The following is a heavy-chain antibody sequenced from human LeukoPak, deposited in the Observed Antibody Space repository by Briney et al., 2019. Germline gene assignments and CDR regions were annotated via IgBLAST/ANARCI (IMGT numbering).Heavy chain of an antibody. CDR1: GYSFTSYR. CDR2: IYPGDSDT. Sequence: LGESLKISCKGSGYSFTSYRIGWVRQMPGKGLEWMEIIYPGDSDTRYSPSFQGQVTISADKSISTAYLQWSSLKASDTAMYYCARLWAVAGRGYYYGMDVWGQGTTVTVSS. D-gene: IGHD6-19*01. V-gene: IGHV5-51*01. J-gene: IGHJ6*02. CDR3: ARLWAVAGRGYYYGMDV.